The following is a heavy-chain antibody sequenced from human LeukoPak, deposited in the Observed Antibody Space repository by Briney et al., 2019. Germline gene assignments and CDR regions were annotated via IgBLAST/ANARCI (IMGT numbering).Heavy chain of an antibody. CDR3: ARTWSTVTGEYFQL. D-gene: IGHD4-17*01. CDR1: GYTFIDFV. Sequence: ASVKVSCKASGYTFIDFVIHWVRQAPGQRLEWMGWIKAGDGYTKYSQKFQGRVTITRSTSATTAFMELSSLTSVDTAVYYCARTWSTVTGEYFQLWGQGTLVTVSS. CDR2: IKAGDGYT. V-gene: IGHV1-3*01. J-gene: IGHJ1*01.